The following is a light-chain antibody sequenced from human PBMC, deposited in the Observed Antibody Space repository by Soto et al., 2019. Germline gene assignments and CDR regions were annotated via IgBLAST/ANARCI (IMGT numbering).Light chain of an antibody. V-gene: IGLV3-21*02. CDR2: DDS. Sequence: SYELTQPPSVSVAPGQTATIICGGIHIATKSVHWYQQKPGQAPVLVVYDDSDRPSGIPERFSGSNSGNTATLTITRVEAGDEADYYCQVWDGTDDHAVFGGGTQLTVL. CDR1: HIATKS. CDR3: QVWDGTDDHAV. J-gene: IGLJ7*01.